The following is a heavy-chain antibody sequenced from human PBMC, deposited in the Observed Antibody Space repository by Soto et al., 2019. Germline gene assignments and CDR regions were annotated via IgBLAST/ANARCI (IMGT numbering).Heavy chain of an antibody. CDR2: IYYSGST. D-gene: IGHD6-19*01. Sequence: QLQLQESGPGLVKPSETLSLTCTVSGGSISSSSYYWGWIRQPPGKGLEWIGSIYYSGSTYYNPSLKSRVTISVDTSKNQFSLKLSSVTAADTAVYYCARLGTELRRLTGIAVAGPSGGFDPWGQGTLVTVSS. J-gene: IGHJ5*02. CDR1: GGSISSSSYY. V-gene: IGHV4-39*01. CDR3: ARLGTELRRLTGIAVAGPSGGFDP.